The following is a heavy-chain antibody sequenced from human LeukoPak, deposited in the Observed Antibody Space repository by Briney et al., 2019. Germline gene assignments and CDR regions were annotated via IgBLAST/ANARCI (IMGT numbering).Heavy chain of an antibody. CDR3: VRRGSGITAVADY. D-gene: IGHD1-20*01. J-gene: IGHJ4*02. Sequence: SETLSLTCTVSGGSVSSSNYYWGWIRQPPGMTLEWIGSVYYSGSAFYNPSLKSRVTISVDTSENLFSLDLGSVTAADTAVYYCVRRGSGITAVADYWGQGTLVTVSS. CDR1: GGSVSSSNYY. CDR2: VYYSGSA. V-gene: IGHV4-39*02.